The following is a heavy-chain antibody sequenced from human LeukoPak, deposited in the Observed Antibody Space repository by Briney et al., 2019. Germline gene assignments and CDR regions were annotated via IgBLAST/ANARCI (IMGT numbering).Heavy chain of an antibody. V-gene: IGHV1-69*13. CDR1: GYTFTSYG. CDR3: ARDRCSGGSFYSGY. D-gene: IGHD2-15*01. J-gene: IGHJ4*02. CDR2: INPIFGTA. Sequence: ASVKVSCKASGYTFTSYGISWVRQAPGQGLEWMGGINPIFGTANYAQKFQGRVTITADESTSTAYMELSSLRSEDTAVYYCARDRCSGGSFYSGYWGQGTLGTGSS.